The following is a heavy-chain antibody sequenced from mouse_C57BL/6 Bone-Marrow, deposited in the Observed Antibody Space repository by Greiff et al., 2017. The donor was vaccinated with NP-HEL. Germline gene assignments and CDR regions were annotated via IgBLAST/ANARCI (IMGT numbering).Heavy chain of an antibody. CDR1: GYSITSGYY. V-gene: IGHV3-6*01. D-gene: IGHD2-5*01. J-gene: IGHJ3*01. CDR3: ASAYYSNSWFAY. CDR2: ISYDGSN. Sequence: VQLKESGPGLVKPSQSLSLTCSVTGYSITSGYYWNLIRQFPGNKLEWMGYISYDGSNNYNPSLKNRISITRDTSKNQFFLKLNSVTTEDTATYYCASAYYSNSWFAYWGQGTLVTVSA.